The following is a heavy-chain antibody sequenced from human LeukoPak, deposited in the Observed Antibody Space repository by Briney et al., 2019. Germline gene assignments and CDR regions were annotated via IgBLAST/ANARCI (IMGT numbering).Heavy chain of an antibody. CDR3: ARVNWNDYWFDP. Sequence: SETLSLTCTVSGDSISSSTYYWGWIRQPPGKGLEWIGSIYYSGSTYYNPSLKSRVTISVDTSKNQFSLKLSSVTAADTAVYYCARVNWNDYWFDPWGQGTLVTVSS. V-gene: IGHV4-39*07. J-gene: IGHJ5*02. CDR2: IYYSGST. D-gene: IGHD1-20*01. CDR1: GDSISSSTYY.